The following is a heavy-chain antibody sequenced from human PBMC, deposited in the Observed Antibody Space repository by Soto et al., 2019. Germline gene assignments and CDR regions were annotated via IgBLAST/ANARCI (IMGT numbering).Heavy chain of an antibody. CDR1: GFTFSTYW. J-gene: IGHJ4*02. CDR2: IKQDGSEY. V-gene: IGHV3-7*04. D-gene: IGHD3-16*02. CDR3: ARGAFPTWGSYPLDY. Sequence: EVQLVESGGGLVQPGGSLRLSCAASGFTFSTYWMTWVRQAPGKGLEWVANIKQDGSEYYYVGSVKGRFTISRDNAKNSLYLQMNSLRAEDTAVYYWARGAFPTWGSYPLDYWGQGTLFTVSS.